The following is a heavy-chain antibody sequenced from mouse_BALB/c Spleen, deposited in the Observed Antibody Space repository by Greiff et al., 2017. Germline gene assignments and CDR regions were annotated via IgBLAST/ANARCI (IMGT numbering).Heavy chain of an antibody. CDR2: INSNGGST. CDR3: ARDRRYDWYFDV. V-gene: IGHV5-6-3*01. D-gene: IGHD2-14*01. CDR1: GFTFSSYG. Sequence: DVMLVESGGGLVQPGGSLKLSCAASGFTFSSYGMSWVRQTPDKRLELVATINSNGGSTYYPDSVKGRFTISRDNAKNTLYLQMSSLKSEDTAMYYCARDRRYDWYFDVWGAGTTVTVSS. J-gene: IGHJ1*01.